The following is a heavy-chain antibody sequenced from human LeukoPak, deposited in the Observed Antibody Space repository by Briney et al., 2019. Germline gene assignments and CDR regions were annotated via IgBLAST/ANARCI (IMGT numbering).Heavy chain of an antibody. D-gene: IGHD6-13*01. V-gene: IGHV4-59*01. J-gene: IGHJ4*02. Sequence: SETLSLTCTVSRGSISSYYWSWIRQPPGKGLEWIGYIYYSGSTNYNPSLKSRVTISVDTSKNQFSLKLSSVTAADTAVYYCASDIAAAGVFTFEYWGQGTLDSVPT. CDR1: RGSISSYY. CDR2: IYYSGST. CDR3: ASDIAAAGVFTFEY.